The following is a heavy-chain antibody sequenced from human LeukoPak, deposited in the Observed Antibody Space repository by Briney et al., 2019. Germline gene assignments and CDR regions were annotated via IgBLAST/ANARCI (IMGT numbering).Heavy chain of an antibody. V-gene: IGHV1-18*01. Sequence: ASVKVSCKASGYTFTSYGISWVRQAPGQGLEWMGWISAYNGNTNYAQKLQGRVTMTTDTSTSTAYMELRSLRSDDTAVYYCARGRVVRGVISWWFDPWGQGTLVTVSS. D-gene: IGHD3-10*01. CDR2: ISAYNGNT. CDR3: ARGRVVRGVISWWFDP. J-gene: IGHJ5*02. CDR1: GYTFTSYG.